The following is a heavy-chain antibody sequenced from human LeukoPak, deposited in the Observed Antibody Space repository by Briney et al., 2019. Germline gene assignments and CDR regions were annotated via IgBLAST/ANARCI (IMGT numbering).Heavy chain of an antibody. CDR1: GGSISSSSYY. J-gene: IGHJ4*02. CDR2: INHSGST. Sequence: SETLSLTCTVSGGSISSSSYYWSWIRPPPGKGLEWIGEINHSGSTNYNPSLKSRVTISVDTSKNQFSLKLSSVTAADTAVYYCARQRYGDYFWGQGTLVTVSS. D-gene: IGHD4-17*01. V-gene: IGHV4-39*01. CDR3: ARQRYGDYF.